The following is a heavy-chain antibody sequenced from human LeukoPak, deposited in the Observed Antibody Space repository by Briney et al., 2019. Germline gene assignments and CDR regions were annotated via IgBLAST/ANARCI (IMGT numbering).Heavy chain of an antibody. CDR3: ARGIGYCSSTSCHLPPDY. CDR2: ISYDGSNK. Sequence: GGSLRLSCAASGFTFSSYAMHWVRQAPGKGLEWVAVISYDGSNKYYADSVKGRFTISRDNSKNTLYLQMNSLRAEDTAVYYCARGIGYCSSTSCHLPPDYWGQGTLVTVSS. V-gene: IGHV3-30-3*01. CDR1: GFTFSSYA. D-gene: IGHD2-2*01. J-gene: IGHJ4*02.